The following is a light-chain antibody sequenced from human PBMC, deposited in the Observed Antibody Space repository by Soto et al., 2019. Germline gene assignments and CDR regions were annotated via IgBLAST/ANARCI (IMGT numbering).Light chain of an antibody. CDR1: QSVSSSY. CDR2: GAS. Sequence: EIVLTQSPGTLSLSPGERATLSCRASQSVSSSYLAWYQQKPGQAPRLLIYGASSRATGSPGRFSGSGSGTDFTLTISRLEPEDFAVYYGQQYGSSPGTFGQGTKLEIK. V-gene: IGKV3-20*01. CDR3: QQYGSSPGT. J-gene: IGKJ2*01.